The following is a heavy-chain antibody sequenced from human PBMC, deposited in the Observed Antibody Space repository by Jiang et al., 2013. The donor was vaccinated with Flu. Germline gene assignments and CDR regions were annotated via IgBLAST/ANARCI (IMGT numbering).Heavy chain of an antibody. CDR3: TRGKYTAFDY. CDR2: TYYRSKWSY. Sequence: QTLSLTCAVSGDSLFTTSVAWNWIRQSPSRGLEWLGRTYYRSKWSYDYAVSFKSRITVTPDTSRNEFSLQLNSVTPEDTAVYYCTRGKYTAFDYWGQGTLVTVSS. J-gene: IGHJ4*02. V-gene: IGHV6-1*01. D-gene: IGHD5-18*01. CDR1: GDSLFTTSVA.